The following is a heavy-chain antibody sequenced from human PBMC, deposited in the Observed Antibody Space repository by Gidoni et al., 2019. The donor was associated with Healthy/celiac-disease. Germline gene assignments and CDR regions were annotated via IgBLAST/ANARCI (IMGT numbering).Heavy chain of an antibody. CDR1: GYSFPSYW. D-gene: IGHD6-13*01. Sequence: DVQLVQSGAEVKKHGESLMISCQGSGYSFPSYWISWVRQMPGKGLEWMGRIDPSDSYTNYSPSCQGHVTISADKSISTAYLQWSSLKASDTAMYYCATIAAAGYFDYWGQGTLVTVSS. CDR3: ATIAAAGYFDY. V-gene: IGHV5-10-1*03. CDR2: IDPSDSYT. J-gene: IGHJ4*02.